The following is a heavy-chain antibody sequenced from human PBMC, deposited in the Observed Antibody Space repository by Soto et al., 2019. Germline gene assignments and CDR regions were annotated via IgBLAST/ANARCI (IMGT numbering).Heavy chain of an antibody. J-gene: IGHJ6*02. D-gene: IGHD6-13*01. CDR3: ARPARPYSGSSRVRDYYYYGMDV. V-gene: IGHV3-33*01. Sequence: AGSLRLSCAASGFTFSSYGMPWVRQAPGKGLEWVAVIWYDESNKYHADPVKGRFTISRDNSKNTLYLQMNSLRAEDTAVYYCARPARPYSGSSRVRDYYYYGMDVWGQGTTVTVSS. CDR2: IWYDESNK. CDR1: GFTFSSYG.